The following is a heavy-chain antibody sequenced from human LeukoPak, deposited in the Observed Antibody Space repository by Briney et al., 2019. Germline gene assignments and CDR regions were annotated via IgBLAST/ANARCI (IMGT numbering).Heavy chain of an antibody. CDR2: INPNSGGT. J-gene: IGHJ4*02. CDR1: GYTFTGYY. CDR3: ARDDGSSRFPDPDY. V-gene: IGHV1-2*02. Sequence: RASVKVSCKASGYTFTGYYMHWVRQAPGQGLEWMGWINPNSGGTNYAQKFQGRVTMTRDTSISTAYMELSRLRSDDTAVYYCARDDGSSRFPDPDYWGQGTLVTVSS. D-gene: IGHD6-13*01.